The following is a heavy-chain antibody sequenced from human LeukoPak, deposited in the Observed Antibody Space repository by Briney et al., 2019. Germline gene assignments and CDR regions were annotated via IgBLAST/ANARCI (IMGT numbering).Heavy chain of an antibody. CDR3: ARSLSFLHYFDY. V-gene: IGHV3-11*04. CDR1: GFTFSDYY. D-gene: IGHD2-21*01. J-gene: IGHJ4*02. CDR2: ISSSGSTI. Sequence: GGSLRLSCAASGFTFSDYYMSWIRQAPGKGPEWVSYISSSGSTIYYADSVKGRFTISRDNAKNSLYLQMNSLRAEDTAVYYCARSLSFLHYFDYWGQGTLVTVSS.